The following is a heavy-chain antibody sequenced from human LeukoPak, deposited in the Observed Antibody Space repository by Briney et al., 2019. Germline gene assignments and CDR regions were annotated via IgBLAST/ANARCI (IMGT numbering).Heavy chain of an antibody. J-gene: IGHJ4*02. D-gene: IGHD4-17*01. CDR3: ARGYGPYFDY. V-gene: IGHV4-39*07. Sequence: SETLSPPFTVSGGSLSSSSYYWGWIPQPPGEGLEWIGEINHSGSTNYNPSLKSRVTISVDTSKNQFSLKLSSVTAADTAVYYCARGYGPYFDYWGQGTLVTVSS. CDR2: INHSGST. CDR1: GGSLSSSSYY.